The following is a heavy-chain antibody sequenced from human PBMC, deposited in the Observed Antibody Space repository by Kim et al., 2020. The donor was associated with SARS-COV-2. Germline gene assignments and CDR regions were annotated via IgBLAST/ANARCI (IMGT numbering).Heavy chain of an antibody. CDR1: GYTFTSYY. Sequence: ASVKVSCKASGYTFTSYYMHWVRQAPGQGLEWMGIINPSGGSTSYAQKFQGRVTMTRDTSTSTVYMELSNLRSEDTAVYYCARDGREIAVAGRTVDYWGQGTLVTVSS. J-gene: IGHJ4*02. CDR2: INPSGGST. D-gene: IGHD6-19*01. CDR3: ARDGREIAVAGRTVDY. V-gene: IGHV1-46*01.